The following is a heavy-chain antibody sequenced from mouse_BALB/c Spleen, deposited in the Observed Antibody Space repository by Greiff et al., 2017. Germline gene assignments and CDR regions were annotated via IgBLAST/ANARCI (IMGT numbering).Heavy chain of an antibody. CDR2: IWAGGST. J-gene: IGHJ4*01. V-gene: IGHV2-9*02. Sequence: QVQLKESAPGLVAPSQSLSITCTVSGFSLTSYGVHWVRQPPGKGLEWLGVIWAGGSTNYNSALMSILSISKDNSKSQVFLKMNSLQTDDTARYYCARAYGYYGDAMDYWGQGTSVTVSS. CDR1: GFSLTSYG. CDR3: ARAYGYYGDAMDY. D-gene: IGHD2-3*01.